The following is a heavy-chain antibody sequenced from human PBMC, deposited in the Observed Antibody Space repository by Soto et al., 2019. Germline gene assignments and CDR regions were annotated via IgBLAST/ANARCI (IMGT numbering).Heavy chain of an antibody. J-gene: IGHJ4*02. CDR3: AHSTSLHTITMVRGVIIKGFTFDY. D-gene: IGHD3-10*01. Sequence: SGPTLVNPPQTLTLTCTFSGFSLSTSGVGVGWIRQPPGKALEWLALIYWDDDKRYSPSLKSRLTITKDTSKNQVGLTMTYMDPVDTASYYCAHSTSLHTITMVRGVIIKGFTFDYWGQGTLVTVSS. CDR1: GFSLSTSGVG. V-gene: IGHV2-5*02. CDR2: IYWDDDK.